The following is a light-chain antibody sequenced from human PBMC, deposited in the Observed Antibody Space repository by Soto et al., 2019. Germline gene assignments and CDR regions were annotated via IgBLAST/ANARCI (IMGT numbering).Light chain of an antibody. CDR2: EVS. V-gene: IGLV2-14*01. CDR1: SSDVGGYNY. Sequence: QSVLTQPASVSGSPGQSITISCTGTSSDVGGYNYVSWYQQHPGKAPKLMIYEVSNRPSGVSNSFSGSKSGNPSALTISGLQVEDEADYYCSSYTSSSTPYVFGTWTKVTVL. J-gene: IGLJ1*01. CDR3: SSYTSSSTPYV.